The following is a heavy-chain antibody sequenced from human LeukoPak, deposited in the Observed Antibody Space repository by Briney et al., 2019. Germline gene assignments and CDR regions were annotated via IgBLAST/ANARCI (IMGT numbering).Heavy chain of an antibody. D-gene: IGHD2-15*01. CDR2: IYYSGST. J-gene: IGHJ6*02. V-gene: IGHV4-39*07. CDR3: ARDLGDGVDV. CDR1: GGSISSSSYY. Sequence: SETLSLTCTVSGGSISSSSYYWGWIRQPPGKGLEWIGSIYYSGSTYYNPSLKSRVTISVDTSKNQFSLKLSSVTAADTAVYYCARDLGDGVDVWGQGTTVTVSS.